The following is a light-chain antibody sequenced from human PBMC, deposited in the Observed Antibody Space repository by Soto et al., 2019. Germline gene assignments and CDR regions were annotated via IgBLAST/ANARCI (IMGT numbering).Light chain of an antibody. CDR1: QNINSD. CDR2: RAS. Sequence: DVQMTQSPSTLSAADGDRVTITCRASQNINSDLAWYQQKPGKAPQLLIYRASSLESGVPSRFSGSGSGTEFTLTITSLQPDDFATYYCQQHNNYWTFGHGTRVDIK. J-gene: IGKJ1*01. V-gene: IGKV1-5*03. CDR3: QQHNNYWT.